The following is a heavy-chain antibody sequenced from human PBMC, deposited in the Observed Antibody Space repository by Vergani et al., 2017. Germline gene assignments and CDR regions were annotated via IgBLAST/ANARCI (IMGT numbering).Heavy chain of an antibody. CDR2: INHSGST. Sequence: QVQLQQWGAGLLKPSETLSLTCAVYGGSFSGYYWSWIRQPPGKGLEWIGEINHSGSTNYNPSLKSRVTISVDTSKNQFSLKLSSVTAADTAVYYCARVTSTMVRGVMTHYYYYYMDVWGKGTTVTVSS. J-gene: IGHJ6*03. D-gene: IGHD3-10*01. V-gene: IGHV4-34*01. CDR3: ARVTSTMVRGVMTHYYYYYMDV. CDR1: GGSFSGYY.